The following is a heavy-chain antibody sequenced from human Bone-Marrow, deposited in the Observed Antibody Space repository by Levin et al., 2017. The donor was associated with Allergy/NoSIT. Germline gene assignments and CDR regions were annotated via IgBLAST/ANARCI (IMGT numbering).Heavy chain of an antibody. V-gene: IGHV3-7*01. J-gene: IGHJ4*02. CDR3: ARDTGYDTFDY. CDR2: INQDGSEK. D-gene: IGHD5-12*01. Sequence: GGSLRLSCAASEFTFSSYWMTWVRQAPGKGLEWVANINQDGSEKYYVDSVKGRFTISRDNAKNSLYLQMNSLRAEDTAVYYCARDTGYDTFDYWGQGTLVTVSS. CDR1: EFTFSSYW.